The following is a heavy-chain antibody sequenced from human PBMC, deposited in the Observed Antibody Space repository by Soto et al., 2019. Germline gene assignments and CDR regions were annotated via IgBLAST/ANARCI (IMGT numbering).Heavy chain of an antibody. Sequence: EVQLLESGGDLVQPGGSLRLSCAASGFTFSTYGMSWVRQAPGKGLEWVSGIRSSGEGTYYADSVKGRFTISRDNSRNTLYLQVNTLTAEDTAVYYCANGRRFFNGLDSWGQGTLVTVSS. J-gene: IGHJ4*02. V-gene: IGHV3-23*01. CDR3: ANGRRFFNGLDS. CDR2: IRSSGEGT. CDR1: GFTFSTYG.